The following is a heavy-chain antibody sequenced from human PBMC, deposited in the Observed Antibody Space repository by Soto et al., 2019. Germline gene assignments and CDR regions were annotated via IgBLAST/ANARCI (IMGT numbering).Heavy chain of an antibody. CDR3: ARDQWLVPYYFDY. D-gene: IGHD6-19*01. V-gene: IGHV4-61*01. Sequence: SETLSLTCTVPGGSVNIGTYYWSWIRQPPGKGLEWIGFINYSGSTNYNPSLKGRVTISVDTSKNQFSLKLSSVTAADTAVYYCARDQWLVPYYFDYWGQGTLVTVSS. CDR2: INYSGST. J-gene: IGHJ4*02. CDR1: GGSVNIGTYY.